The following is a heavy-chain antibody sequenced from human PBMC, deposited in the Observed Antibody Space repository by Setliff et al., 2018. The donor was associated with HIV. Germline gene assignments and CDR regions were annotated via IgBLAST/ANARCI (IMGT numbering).Heavy chain of an antibody. J-gene: IGHJ5*02. CDR2: IYYTGTT. CDR3: SRGTYYKGLDP. Sequence: SETLSLTCVVSGGSINTGGYYWTWIRQVPGKGLEWIGSIYYTGTTNYNPSLESRLTISIDTSQNHFSLKLTSVTAADTALYFCSRGTYYKGLDPWGQGTQVTVSS. CDR1: GGSINTGGYY. V-gene: IGHV4-31*11. D-gene: IGHD3-10*01.